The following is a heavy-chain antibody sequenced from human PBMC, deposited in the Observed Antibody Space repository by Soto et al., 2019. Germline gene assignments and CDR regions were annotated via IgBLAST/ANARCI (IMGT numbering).Heavy chain of an antibody. CDR3: AKDFSSSSWYYYYYYYGMDV. V-gene: IGHV3-23*01. J-gene: IGHJ6*02. D-gene: IGHD6-13*01. CDR2: ISGSGGST. Sequence: GGSLRLSCAASGFTFSSYAMSWVRQAPGKGLEWVSAISGSGGSTYYADSVKGRFTISRDNSKNTLYLQMNSLRAEDTAVYYCAKDFSSSSWYYYYYYYGMDVWGQGTTVTAP. CDR1: GFTFSSYA.